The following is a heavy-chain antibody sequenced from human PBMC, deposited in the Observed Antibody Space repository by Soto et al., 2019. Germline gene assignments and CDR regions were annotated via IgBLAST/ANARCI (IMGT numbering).Heavy chain of an antibody. CDR3: ARFRSYPYFDY. D-gene: IGHD1-26*01. CDR2: ISAYNGNT. V-gene: IGHV1-18*01. CDR1: GYTFTSYG. J-gene: IGHJ4*02. Sequence: ASVKVSCKASGYTFTSYGISWVQQAPGQGLEWMGWISAYNGNTNYAQKLQGRVTMTTDTSTSTAYMERRSLRSDDTAVYYCARFRSYPYFDYWGQGTLVTVSS.